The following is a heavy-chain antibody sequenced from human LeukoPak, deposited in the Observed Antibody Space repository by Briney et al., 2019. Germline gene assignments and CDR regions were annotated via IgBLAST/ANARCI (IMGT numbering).Heavy chain of an antibody. Sequence: SETLSLTCSVCCGSFSGYYWSWIRQPPGKGLEWIGEINHSGSTNYNPSLKSRVTISVDTSNNQFSLKLSSVTAADTAVYYCARGFGVAAAGPGYWGQGTLVTVSS. V-gene: IGHV4-34*01. CDR3: ARGFGVAAAGPGY. CDR2: INHSGST. J-gene: IGHJ4*02. CDR1: CGSFSGYY. D-gene: IGHD6-13*01.